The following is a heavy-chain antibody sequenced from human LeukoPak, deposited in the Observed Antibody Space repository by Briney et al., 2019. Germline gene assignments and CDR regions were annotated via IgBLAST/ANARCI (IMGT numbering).Heavy chain of an antibody. CDR2: IYTSGTT. J-gene: IGHJ5*02. CDR3: GRNPTPQPLWLDP. Sequence: GGSLRLSCAASRLTVYSNYMHWVRQAPGKGLEWVSVIYTSGTTYYADSVKGRFTISRDDSKNTLYLQMNNLTAEDTAMYYCGRNPTPQPLWLDPGGKGTLVIVS. CDR1: RLTVYSNY. V-gene: IGHV3-53*01.